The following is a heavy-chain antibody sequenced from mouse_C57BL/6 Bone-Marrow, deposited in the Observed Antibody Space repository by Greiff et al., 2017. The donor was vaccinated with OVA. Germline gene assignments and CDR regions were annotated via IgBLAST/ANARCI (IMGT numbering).Heavy chain of an antibody. CDR2: ISYSGST. D-gene: IGHD4-1*01. J-gene: IGHJ1*03. Sequence: EVMLVESGPGLAKPSQTLSLTCSVTGYSITSDYWNWIRKFPGNKLEYMGYISYSGSTYYNPSLKSRISITRDTSKNQYYLQLNSVTTEDTATYYCARHPNWETWYFDVWGTGTTVTVSS. V-gene: IGHV3-8*01. CDR1: GYSITSDY. CDR3: ARHPNWETWYFDV.